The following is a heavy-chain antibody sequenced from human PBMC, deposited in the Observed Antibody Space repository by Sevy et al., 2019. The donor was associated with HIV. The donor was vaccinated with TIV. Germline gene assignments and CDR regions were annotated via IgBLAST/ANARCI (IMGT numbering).Heavy chain of an antibody. CDR3: ARDQLGSIDY. V-gene: IGHV3-30-3*01. J-gene: IGHJ4*02. CDR2: VSSDGSEI. D-gene: IGHD7-27*01. Sequence: GGSLRLSCAVSGFTFSTYAMHWVRQAPGNGLECVAIVSSDGSEINYADSVKGRFTISRDNSMNTLYLQMNSLRTEDTALYYCARDQLGSIDYWGQGTLVTVSS. CDR1: GFTFSTYA.